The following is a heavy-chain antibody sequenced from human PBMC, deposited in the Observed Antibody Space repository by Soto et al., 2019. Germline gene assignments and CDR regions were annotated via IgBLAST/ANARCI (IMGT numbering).Heavy chain of an antibody. CDR1: GFTVSSKY. Sequence: EVQLVESGGGLVQPGGSLRLSCAASGFTVSSKYMTWVRQAPGKGLEWVSLIQSGGTTYYADSVKGRFTISRDTSENKLHLQMDSLRVEDTAVYYCARDDVLCDGGRCYGIPLDVWGKGNTVTVSS. J-gene: IGHJ6*04. D-gene: IGHD2-15*01. CDR2: IQSGGTT. V-gene: IGHV3-66*01. CDR3: ARDDVLCDGGRCYGIPLDV.